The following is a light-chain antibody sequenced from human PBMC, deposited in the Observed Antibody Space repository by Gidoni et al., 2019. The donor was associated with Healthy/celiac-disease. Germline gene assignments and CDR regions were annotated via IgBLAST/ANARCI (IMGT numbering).Light chain of an antibody. CDR1: SSNIGAGYD. CDR3: QSYDSSLSGHVV. CDR2: GNS. J-gene: IGLJ2*01. V-gene: IGLV1-40*01. Sequence: QSVLTQPPSVSGAPGQRVTISCTGSSSNIGAGYDVHWYQPRPGTAPKRPIYGNSNRPSGVPDRFSGSKSGTSASLAITGLQAEDEADYYCQSYDSSLSGHVVFGGGTKLTVL.